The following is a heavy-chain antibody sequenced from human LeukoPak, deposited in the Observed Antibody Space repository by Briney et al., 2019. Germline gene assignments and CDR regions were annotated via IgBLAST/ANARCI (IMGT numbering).Heavy chain of an antibody. CDR1: GASVSGSPYY. J-gene: IGHJ4*02. CDR2: IYSSGST. V-gene: IGHV4-39*01. CDR3: AKSGGYGLIDY. D-gene: IGHD1-26*01. Sequence: SETLSLTCTVSGASVSGSPYYWGWIRQPPRKGLEWIGSIYSSGSTYYNTSLQSRVTISIETSKNQISLRLKSVTAADTAMYYCAKSGGYGLIDYWGQGTLVTVSS.